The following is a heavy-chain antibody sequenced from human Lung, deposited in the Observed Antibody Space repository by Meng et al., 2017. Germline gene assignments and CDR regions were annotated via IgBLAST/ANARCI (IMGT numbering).Heavy chain of an antibody. Sequence: VQLVESGVGLVQPGGSLRFSCGASGFIFSNYQMHWLRQAPGEGLVWVARVHGDGSGPIYADSVKGRFTMSRDNAKNTVDLQMNSLRPDDTAVYYCVRDWYGPDQWSQGTLVTVSS. D-gene: IGHD6-13*01. CDR1: GFIFSNYQ. CDR2: VHGDGSGP. CDR3: VRDWYGPDQ. J-gene: IGHJ5*02. V-gene: IGHV3-74*01.